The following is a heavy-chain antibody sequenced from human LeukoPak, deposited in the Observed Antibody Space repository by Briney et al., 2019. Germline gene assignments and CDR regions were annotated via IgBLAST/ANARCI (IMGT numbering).Heavy chain of an antibody. CDR1: GFTFSSYW. CDR3: ARGFAGYSSGWLDFDY. V-gene: IGHV3-74*01. CDR2: INSDGSST. D-gene: IGHD6-19*01. J-gene: IGHJ4*02. Sequence: PGGSLRLSCAASGFTFSSYWMHWVRQAPGKGLVCVSRINSDGSSTSYADSVKGRFNISRDNAKNKLYLQMNSLRAEDKAVYYCARGFAGYSSGWLDFDYWGQGTLVTVSS.